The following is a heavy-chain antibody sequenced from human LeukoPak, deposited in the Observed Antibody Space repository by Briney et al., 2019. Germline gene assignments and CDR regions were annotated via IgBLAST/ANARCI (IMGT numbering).Heavy chain of an antibody. J-gene: IGHJ4*02. CDR2: IYTSGST. CDR1: GGSISSYY. CDR3: ARDGANIAARPGIAVAGNGAYFDY. D-gene: IGHD6-19*01. Sequence: ASETLSLTCTVSGGSISSYYWSWIRQPAGKGLEWIGRIYTSGSTNYNPSLKSRVTMSVDTSKNQFSLKLSSVTAADTAVYYCARDGANIAARPGIAVAGNGAYFDYWGQGTLVTVSS. V-gene: IGHV4-4*07.